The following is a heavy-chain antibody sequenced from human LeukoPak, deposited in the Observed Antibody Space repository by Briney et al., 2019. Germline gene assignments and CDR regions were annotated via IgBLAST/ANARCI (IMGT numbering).Heavy chain of an antibody. Sequence: GGSLRLSCVASGFAFSTYDMQWVRQAPGKGLEGVSGINRSGGKYYTDYVKGRFTISRDNSKSTLYLEMNSLRADDTAVYYCAQGGYFAFDFWGQGTMVTVSS. D-gene: IGHD2-2*03. J-gene: IGHJ3*01. V-gene: IGHV3-23*01. CDR1: GFAFSTYD. CDR2: INRSGGK. CDR3: AQGGYFAFDF.